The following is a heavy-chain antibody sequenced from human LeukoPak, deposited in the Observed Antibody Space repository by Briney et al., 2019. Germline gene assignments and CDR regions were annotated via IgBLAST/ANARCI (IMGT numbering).Heavy chain of an antibody. D-gene: IGHD6-13*01. J-gene: IGHJ4*02. CDR1: GFIFSNYG. Sequence: GGSLRLSCAASGFIFSNYGMHWVRQAPGKGLEWVAFIPYDAVNKYYADSVEGRFTISRDNSKNTLYLQMNSLRAEDTALYYCAKDMVPRPAPRWQQLEFDYWGQGTLVTVSS. CDR2: IPYDAVNK. V-gene: IGHV3-30*02. CDR3: AKDMVPRPAPRWQQLEFDY.